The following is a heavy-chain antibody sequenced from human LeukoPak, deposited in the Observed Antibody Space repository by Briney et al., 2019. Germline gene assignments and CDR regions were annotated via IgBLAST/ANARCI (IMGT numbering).Heavy chain of an antibody. D-gene: IGHD6-6*01. Sequence: GASVKVSCKASGGTFSTYAISWLRQAPGQGLEWMGGIIPIFTTANYAQKFQGRVTITADESTSTAYMELSSLRSEDTAVYYCARDGIEYSSSDYFDYWGQGTLVTVSS. CDR1: GGTFSTYA. J-gene: IGHJ4*02. CDR2: IIPIFTTA. V-gene: IGHV1-69*13. CDR3: ARDGIEYSSSDYFDY.